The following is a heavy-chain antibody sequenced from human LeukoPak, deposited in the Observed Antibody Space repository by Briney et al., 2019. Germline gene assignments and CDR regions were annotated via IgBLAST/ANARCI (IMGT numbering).Heavy chain of an antibody. V-gene: IGHV3-30-3*01. J-gene: IGHJ6*03. CDR2: ISYDGSNK. Sequence: GRSLRLSCAASGFTFSSYSMQWVRQAPGKGLEWVAVISYDGSNKHYADSVKGRFTISRDNSKNTLYLQMNSLRAEDTAVYYCARVDGGDYYYYYMDVWGKGATVTVSS. D-gene: IGHD2-2*03. CDR3: ARVDGGDYYYYYMDV. CDR1: GFTFSSYS.